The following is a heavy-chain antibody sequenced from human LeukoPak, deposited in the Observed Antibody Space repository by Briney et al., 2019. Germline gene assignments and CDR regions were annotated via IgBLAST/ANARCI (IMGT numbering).Heavy chain of an antibody. CDR1: GGSISGYY. V-gene: IGHV4-59*01. D-gene: IGHD3-16*01. J-gene: IGHJ3*02. Sequence: SETLSLTCTVSGGSISGYYWSWIRQPPGKGLEWIGYIYSSGTTNYNPSLKSQITISLDTSKNQFSLKLSSVTAADTAVYYCARVAIYHDSDAYYDPLDIWGQGKLVTVSS. CDR3: ARVAIYHDSDAYYDPLDI. CDR2: IYSSGTT.